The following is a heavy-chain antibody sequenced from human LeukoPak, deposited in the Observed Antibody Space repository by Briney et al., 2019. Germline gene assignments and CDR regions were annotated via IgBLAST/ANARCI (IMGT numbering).Heavy chain of an antibody. CDR1: GGSISSYY. J-gene: IGHJ4*02. V-gene: IGHV4-4*07. Sequence: SETLSLTCIVSGGSISSYYWSWIRQPAGKGLEWIGRLYSSGDTNYNPSLKSRVTMSVDTSKNQFSLKLNSVTAADTAVYYCARGHIVSSNFYYFEYWGRGTLVTVSS. D-gene: IGHD2-21*01. CDR3: ARGHIVSSNFYYFEY. CDR2: LYSSGDT.